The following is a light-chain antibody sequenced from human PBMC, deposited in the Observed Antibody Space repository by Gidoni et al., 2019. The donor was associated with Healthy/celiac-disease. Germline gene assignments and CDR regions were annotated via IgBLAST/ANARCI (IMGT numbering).Light chain of an antibody. CDR1: SLRSYY. CDR2: GKN. Sequence: SSELTQDPAVSVALGQTVRITCQGDSLRSYYASWYPQKPGQAPVLVIYGKNNRPSGIPDRFSGSSSGNTASLTITGAQAEDEADYYCNSRDSSGNHLVFGGGTKLTGL. V-gene: IGLV3-19*01. CDR3: NSRDSSGNHLV. J-gene: IGLJ3*02.